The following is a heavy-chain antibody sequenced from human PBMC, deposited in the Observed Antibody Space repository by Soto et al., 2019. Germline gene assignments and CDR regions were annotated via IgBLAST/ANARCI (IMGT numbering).Heavy chain of an antibody. V-gene: IGHV3-11*01. CDR3: ARDMRRYFDGSIRGGYYYYGMDV. D-gene: IGHD3-9*01. Sequence: QVQLVESGGGLVKPGGSLRLSCAASGFTFSDYYMSWIRQAPGKGLEWVSYISSSGSTIYYADSVKGRFTISRDNAKNSLYLQMNSLRAEDTAVYYCARDMRRYFDGSIRGGYYYYGMDVWGQGTTVTVSS. J-gene: IGHJ6*02. CDR2: ISSSGSTI. CDR1: GFTFSDYY.